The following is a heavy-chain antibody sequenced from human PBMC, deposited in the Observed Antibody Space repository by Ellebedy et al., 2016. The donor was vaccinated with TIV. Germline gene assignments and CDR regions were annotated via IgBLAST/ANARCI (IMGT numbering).Heavy chain of an antibody. D-gene: IGHD4-17*01. Sequence: SETLSLTCAVYGGSFSGYYWSWIRQPAGKGLEWIGRIYTSGSTNYNPSLKSRVTMSVDTSKNQFSLKLSSVTAADTAVYYCASRTTVTNGGLDYWGQGTLVTVSS. CDR3: ASRTTVTNGGLDY. CDR2: IYTSGST. CDR1: GGSFSGYY. J-gene: IGHJ4*02. V-gene: IGHV4-59*10.